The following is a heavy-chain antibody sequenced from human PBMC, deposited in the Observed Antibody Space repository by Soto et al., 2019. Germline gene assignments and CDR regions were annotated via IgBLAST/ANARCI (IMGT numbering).Heavy chain of an antibody. CDR3: ARDRVAGYYYYGMDL. V-gene: IGHV1-2*04. D-gene: IGHD6-19*01. CDR2: INPNSGGT. CDR1: GYIFTDYY. Sequence: QVQLVQSGAEVKKPGASVKVSCKASGYIFTDYYMHWVRQAPGQGLEWMGWINPNSGGTNYAQKFQGWVTMTRDTSISTAYMELSRLRSDDTAVYYCARDRVAGYYYYGMDLWGQGTTVTVSS. J-gene: IGHJ6*02.